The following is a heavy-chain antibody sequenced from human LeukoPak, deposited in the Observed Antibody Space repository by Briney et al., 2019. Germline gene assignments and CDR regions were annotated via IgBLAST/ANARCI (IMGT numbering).Heavy chain of an antibody. J-gene: IGHJ5*02. CDR2: IYYSGST. CDR1: GGSISSHY. Sequence: SKTLSLTCTVSGGSISSHYWGWIRQPPGKGLEWIGYIYYSGSTNYNPSLKSPVTISVDTSKNQFSLKLSSVTAADTAVYYCARRYYDFWSGYLTNWFDPWGQGTLVTVSS. V-gene: IGHV4-59*11. D-gene: IGHD3-3*01. CDR3: ARRYYDFWSGYLTNWFDP.